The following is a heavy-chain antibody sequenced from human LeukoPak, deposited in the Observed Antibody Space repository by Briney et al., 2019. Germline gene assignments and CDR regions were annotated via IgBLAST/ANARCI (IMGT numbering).Heavy chain of an antibody. CDR1: GGTFSSYA. J-gene: IGHJ5*02. Sequence: GASVKVSCKASGGTFSSYAISWVRQAPGQGLEWMGGIIPIFGTANYAQKFQGRVTITADESTSTAYMELSSLRSEDTAVYYCARTTGYCSSTSCYNWFDPWGQGTLVTVSS. D-gene: IGHD2-2*01. V-gene: IGHV1-69*13. CDR2: IIPIFGTA. CDR3: ARTTGYCSSTSCYNWFDP.